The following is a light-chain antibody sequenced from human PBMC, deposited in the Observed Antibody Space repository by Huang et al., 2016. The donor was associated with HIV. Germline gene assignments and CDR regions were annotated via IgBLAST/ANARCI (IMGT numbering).Light chain of an antibody. J-gene: IGKJ1*01. CDR2: AAS. Sequence: IQLTQSPSSLSAPVGDRVTITCRASQGISSYLAWYQEKPGKAPKLLIYAASTLQSGGPSRFSGSGSGTDFTLTISSLQPEDFATYYCQQLNSYPRTFGQGTKVEIK. CDR1: QGISSY. V-gene: IGKV1-9*01. CDR3: QQLNSYPRT.